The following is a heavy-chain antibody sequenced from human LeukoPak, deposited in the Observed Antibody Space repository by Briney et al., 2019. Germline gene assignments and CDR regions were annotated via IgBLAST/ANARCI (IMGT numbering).Heavy chain of an antibody. Sequence: SETPSLTCTVSGASISSYYWSWIRQSPGKGLEWIGRIYTSGSTNYNPSLKSRVTMSVDTSKNQFSLKLSSVTAADTAVYYCARDRKSGAFDIWGQGTMVTVSS. J-gene: IGHJ3*02. D-gene: IGHD3-3*01. CDR1: GASISSYY. CDR2: IYTSGST. CDR3: ARDRKSGAFDI. V-gene: IGHV4-4*07.